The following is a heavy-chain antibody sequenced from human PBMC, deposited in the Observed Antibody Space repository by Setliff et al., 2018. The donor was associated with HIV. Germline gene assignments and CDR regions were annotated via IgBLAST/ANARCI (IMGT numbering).Heavy chain of an antibody. CDR2: INPNSGGT. CDR3: ARVEYYYGSGTYLGH. D-gene: IGHD3-10*01. CDR1: GYTFTGYY. Sequence: ASVKVSCKASGYTFTGYYMHWVRQAPGQGLEWMGRINPNSGGTNYAQKFQGRVTMTRDTSISTAYMELSSLRSEDTAVYYCARVEYYYGSGTYLGHWGQGTLVTVSS. J-gene: IGHJ4*02. V-gene: IGHV1-2*06.